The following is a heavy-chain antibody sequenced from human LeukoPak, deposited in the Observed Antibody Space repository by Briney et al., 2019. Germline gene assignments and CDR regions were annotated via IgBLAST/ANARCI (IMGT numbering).Heavy chain of an antibody. V-gene: IGHV3-30*02. CDR1: GFTFSSYG. Sequence: GGSLRLSCAASGFTFSSYGMHWVRQAPGKGREWVAFIRYDGSNKYYADSVKGRFTISRGNSKNTLYLQMNSLRAEDTAVYYCAKGYCSGGSCYEFDYWGQGTLVTVSS. D-gene: IGHD2-15*01. CDR3: AKGYCSGGSCYEFDY. CDR2: IRYDGSNK. J-gene: IGHJ4*02.